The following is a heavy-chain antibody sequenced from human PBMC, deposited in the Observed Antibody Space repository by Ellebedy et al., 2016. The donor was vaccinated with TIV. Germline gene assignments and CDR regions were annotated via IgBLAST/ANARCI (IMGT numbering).Heavy chain of an antibody. CDR3: TTGLYLYDSSGYPIDAFDI. Sequence: GGSLRPSXAAFGFTFSNAWMKWVRQAPGKGLEWVGRIKSKTDGGTTDYAAPVKGRFTISRDDSKNTMYLQMNSLKTEDTAVYYCTTGLYLYDSSGYPIDAFDIWGQGTMVTVSS. CDR1: GFTFSNAW. D-gene: IGHD3-22*01. CDR2: IKSKTDGGTT. J-gene: IGHJ3*02. V-gene: IGHV3-15*07.